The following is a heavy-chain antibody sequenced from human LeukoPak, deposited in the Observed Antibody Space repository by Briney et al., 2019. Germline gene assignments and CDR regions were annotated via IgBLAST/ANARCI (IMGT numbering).Heavy chain of an antibody. Sequence: PSGTLSLTCAVSGGSISSRNWWSWVRQPPGKGLEWIGEIYHSGSTNYNPSLKTRVTISVDKSKNQFSLKLSSVTAADTAVYYFARASHDYGDYSHFDYWGQGTLVTVSS. CDR1: GGSISSRNW. V-gene: IGHV4-4*02. CDR3: ARASHDYGDYSHFDY. J-gene: IGHJ4*02. D-gene: IGHD4-17*01. CDR2: IYHSGST.